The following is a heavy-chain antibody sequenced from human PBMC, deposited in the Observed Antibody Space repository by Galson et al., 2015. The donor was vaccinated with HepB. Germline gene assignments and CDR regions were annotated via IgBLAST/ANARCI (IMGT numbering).Heavy chain of an antibody. CDR2: IWADGTKK. J-gene: IGHJ4*02. CDR3: TRDGSGNTPFSYFDY. D-gene: IGHD5-18*01. Sequence: SGFTFRNFGMHWVRQAPGKGLEWLAGIWADGTKKFHIDSLNGRFTISRDNAKGTLYLQMNTLRAEDTAVYYCTRDGSGNTPFSYFDYWGQGILATVSS. V-gene: IGHV3-33*01. CDR1: GFTFRNFG.